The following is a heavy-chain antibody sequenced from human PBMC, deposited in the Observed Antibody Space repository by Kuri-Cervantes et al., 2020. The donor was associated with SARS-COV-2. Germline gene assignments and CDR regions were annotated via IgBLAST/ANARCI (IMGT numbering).Heavy chain of an antibody. CDR2: ISSSSSYI. CDR1: GFTFSSYS. J-gene: IGHJ4*02. V-gene: IGHV3-21*01. CDR3: AREGVLRFSSSDY. Sequence: GESLKISCAASGFTFSSYSMNWVRQAPGKGLEWVSSISSSSSYIYYADSVKGRFTISRDNAKSSLFLQLTSLRAEDTAVYYCAREGVLRFSSSDYWGQGTLVTVSS. D-gene: IGHD3-3*01.